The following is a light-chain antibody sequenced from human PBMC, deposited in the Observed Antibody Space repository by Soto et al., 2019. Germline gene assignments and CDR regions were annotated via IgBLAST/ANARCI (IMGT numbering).Light chain of an antibody. J-gene: IGLJ3*02. Sequence: QPVLTQSSSASASLGSSVKLTCTLSSGHSSYIIAWHQQQPGKAPRYLMKLEGSGSYNKGSGVPDRFSGSSSGADRYLTISNHQFEDEADYYCETWDSNTHKVFGGGTKVTVL. CDR3: ETWDSNTHKV. CDR2: LEGSGSY. V-gene: IGLV4-60*02. CDR1: SGHSSYI.